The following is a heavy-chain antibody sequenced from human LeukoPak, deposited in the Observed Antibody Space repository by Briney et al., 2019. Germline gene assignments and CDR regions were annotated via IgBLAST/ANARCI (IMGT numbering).Heavy chain of an antibody. V-gene: IGHV1-69*06. CDR2: IIPIFGTA. CDR1: GGTFSSYA. CDR3: ARDPAYCGGDCYPIVY. J-gene: IGHJ4*02. D-gene: IGHD2-21*02. Sequence: SVKVSCKASGGTFSSYAISWVRQAPGQGLEWMGRIIPIFGTANYAQKFQGRVTITADKSTSTAYMELSSLRSEDTAVYYCARDPAYCGGDCYPIVYWGQGTLVTVSS.